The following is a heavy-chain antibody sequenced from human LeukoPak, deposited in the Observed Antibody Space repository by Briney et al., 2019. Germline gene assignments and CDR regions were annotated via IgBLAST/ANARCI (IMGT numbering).Heavy chain of an antibody. CDR2: IYWNDDK. CDR1: GFSLSTSGVG. Sequence: SGPTLVNPTQTLTLTCTFSGFSLSTSGVGVGWIRQPPGKALEWLALIYWNDDKRYSPSLKSRLTITKDTSKNQVVLTMTNMDPVDTATYYCARSLGYCSSTSCSQYYFDYWGQGTLVTVSS. J-gene: IGHJ4*02. V-gene: IGHV2-5*01. CDR3: ARSLGYCSSTSCSQYYFDY. D-gene: IGHD2-2*01.